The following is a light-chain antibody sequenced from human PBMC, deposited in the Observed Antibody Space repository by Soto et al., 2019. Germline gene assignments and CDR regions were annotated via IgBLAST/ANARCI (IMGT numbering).Light chain of an antibody. CDR3: LQHNSYPRT. J-gene: IGKJ1*01. CDR2: TAS. Sequence: SSLSASVGDRVIITCRASQAIRNDLGWYQQKPGKAPKLLIYTASTLQSGVPSRFSGSGSGADFTLTIRSLQPEDSATYYCLQHNSYPRTFGQGTKVDIK. CDR1: QAIRND. V-gene: IGKV1-17*01.